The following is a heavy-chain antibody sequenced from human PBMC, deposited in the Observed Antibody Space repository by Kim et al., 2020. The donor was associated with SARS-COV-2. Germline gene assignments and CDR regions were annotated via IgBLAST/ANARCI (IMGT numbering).Heavy chain of an antibody. CDR1: GGSFSGYY. Sequence: SETLSLTCAVYGGSFSGYYWRWIRQPPGKGLEWIGEINHSGSTNYNPSLKSRVTISVDTTKNQFSLKLSSVTAADTAVYYCARGLDSSGWTPLVWGQGTLVTVSS. D-gene: IGHD6-19*01. V-gene: IGHV4-34*01. CDR3: ARGLDSSGWTPLV. J-gene: IGHJ4*02. CDR2: INHSGST.